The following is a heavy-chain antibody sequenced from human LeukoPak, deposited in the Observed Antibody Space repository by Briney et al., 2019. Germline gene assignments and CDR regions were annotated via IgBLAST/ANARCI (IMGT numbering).Heavy chain of an antibody. D-gene: IGHD3-16*01. Sequence: PGGSLRLSCAASGFTFSSSGMHWVRQAPGKGLEWVAFIRYDGSNKYYADSVKGRFTISRDNSKNTLYLQMNSLRAEDTAVYYCAKDRSREGGFDYWGQGTLVTVSS. J-gene: IGHJ4*02. CDR2: IRYDGSNK. V-gene: IGHV3-30*02. CDR3: AKDRSREGGFDY. CDR1: GFTFSSSG.